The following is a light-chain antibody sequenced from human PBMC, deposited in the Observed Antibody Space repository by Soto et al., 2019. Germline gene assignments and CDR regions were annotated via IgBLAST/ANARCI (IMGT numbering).Light chain of an antibody. Sequence: EIVLTQSPGTLSLSPGERATLSCRASQSVSSTYLAWYQQRPGQAPRLLIYRASSRATGIPDRFSGGGSGTAFSLTIGGLEPEDFAVYYWQQYDRSPWTFGVGTNVEIK. CDR3: QQYDRSPWT. CDR1: QSVSSTY. J-gene: IGKJ4*01. V-gene: IGKV3-20*01. CDR2: RAS.